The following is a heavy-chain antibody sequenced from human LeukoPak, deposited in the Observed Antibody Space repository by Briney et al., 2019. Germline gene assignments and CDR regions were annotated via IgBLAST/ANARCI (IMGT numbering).Heavy chain of an antibody. V-gene: IGHV3-30*02. J-gene: IGHJ4*02. CDR3: AKLDGSSGYYPFDY. D-gene: IGHD3-22*01. CDR2: IRYDGSNK. Sequence: GGSLRLSCAASGFTFSDYSMHWVRQAPGKGLNWVAFIRYDGSNKYYADSVKGRFTISRDNSKNTLYLQMNSLRAEDTAVYYCAKLDGSSGYYPFDYWGQGTLVTVSS. CDR1: GFTFSDYS.